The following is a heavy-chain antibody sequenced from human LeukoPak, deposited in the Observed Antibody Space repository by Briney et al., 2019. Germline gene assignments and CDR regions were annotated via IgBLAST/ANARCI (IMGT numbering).Heavy chain of an antibody. V-gene: IGHV4-39*01. J-gene: IGHJ3*02. Sequence: SETLSLTCTVSGGSISSSSYYWGCIRQPPGKGLEWIGSIYYSGSTYYNPSLKSRVTISVDTSKNQLSLKLSSVTAADTAVYYCARQATRGVVVIASGAFDIWGQGTMVTVSS. D-gene: IGHD2-21*01. CDR2: IYYSGST. CDR1: GGSISSSSYY. CDR3: ARQATRGVVVIASGAFDI.